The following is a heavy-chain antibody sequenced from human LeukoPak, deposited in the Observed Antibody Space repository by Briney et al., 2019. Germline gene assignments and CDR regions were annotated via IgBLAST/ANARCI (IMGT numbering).Heavy chain of an antibody. CDR1: GFTFSNYW. D-gene: IGHD3-10*01. CDR3: ARVSSASGSYYTD. V-gene: IGHV3-74*01. CDR2: INSDGSRT. J-gene: IGHJ4*02. Sequence: GGSLRLSCAASGFTFSNYWMHWVRHAPGEGLVWASRINSDGSRTTYADSVKGRFTISRDNAKNTLYLQMNSLRAEDTAVYYCARVSSASGSYYTDWGQGTLVTVSS.